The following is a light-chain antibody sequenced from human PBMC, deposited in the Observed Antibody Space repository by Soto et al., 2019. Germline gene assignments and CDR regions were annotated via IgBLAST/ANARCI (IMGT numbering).Light chain of an antibody. CDR3: SSYTNSKTLWV. V-gene: IGLV2-14*01. Sequence: QSALTQPASVSGSPGQSITISCTGTSSDIGGSNYVSWYQQHPGKAPKLMIYEVNTRPLGVSNRFSGSKSGNTASLTISGLQAEDEADYYCSSYTNSKTLWVFGGGTKLTVL. J-gene: IGLJ3*02. CDR1: SSDIGGSNY. CDR2: EVN.